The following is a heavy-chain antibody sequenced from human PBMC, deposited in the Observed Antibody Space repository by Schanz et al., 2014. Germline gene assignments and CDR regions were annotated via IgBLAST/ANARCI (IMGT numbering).Heavy chain of an antibody. V-gene: IGHV3-48*01. Sequence: EVQLVESGGGLVKPGGSLRLSCATSGFTLNNAWMNWVRQAPGKGLQWVSAISGSGGSTYYADSVKGRFTMSRDNAKNSVFLQMNSLRAEDTAVYYCVRDSFSAFDYWGQGALVTVSS. J-gene: IGHJ4*02. CDR2: ISGSGGST. CDR1: GFTLNNAW. D-gene: IGHD3-3*01. CDR3: VRDSFSAFDY.